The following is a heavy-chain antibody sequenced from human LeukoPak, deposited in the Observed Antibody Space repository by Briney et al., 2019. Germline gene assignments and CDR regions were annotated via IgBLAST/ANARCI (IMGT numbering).Heavy chain of an antibody. V-gene: IGHV3-23*01. CDR3: AKDTLLWFGEFSTELDY. J-gene: IGHJ4*02. Sequence: GGSLRLSCAASGFALSDYAMSWVRQAPGKGLEWVSVISDSGGSTNYADSVKGRFAISRDNSKNTLYLQMNSLRAEDTAVYYCAKDTLLWFGEFSTELDYWGQGTLVTVSS. CDR2: ISDSGGST. CDR1: GFALSDYA. D-gene: IGHD3-10*01.